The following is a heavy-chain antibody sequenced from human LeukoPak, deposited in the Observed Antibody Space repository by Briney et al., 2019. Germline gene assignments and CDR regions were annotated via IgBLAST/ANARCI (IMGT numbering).Heavy chain of an antibody. D-gene: IGHD5-18*01. CDR1: GGSFSGYY. CDR2: INHSGST. Sequence: SETLSLTCAVYGGSFSGYYWSWIRQPPGKGLEWIGEINHSGSTNYNPSPKSRVTISVDTSKNQFSLKLSSVTAADTAVYYCARQGGRYSYGYSYFDYWGQGTLVTVSS. V-gene: IGHV4-34*01. J-gene: IGHJ4*02. CDR3: ARQGGRYSYGYSYFDY.